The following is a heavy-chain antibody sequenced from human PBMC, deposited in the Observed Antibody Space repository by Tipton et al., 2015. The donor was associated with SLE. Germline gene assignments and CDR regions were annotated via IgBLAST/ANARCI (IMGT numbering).Heavy chain of an antibody. CDR3: ARAECSGGSCWWYFDL. V-gene: IGHV4-59*07. CDR1: GGPISSYY. J-gene: IGHJ2*01. D-gene: IGHD2-15*01. Sequence: QLVQSGAEVKKPGSSVKVTCTVSGGPISSYYWSWIRQPPGKGLEWIGYIYYSGSTNYNPSLKSRVTISVDTSKNQFSLKLSSVTAADTAVYYCARAECSGGSCWWYFDLWGRGTLVTVSS. CDR2: IYYSGST.